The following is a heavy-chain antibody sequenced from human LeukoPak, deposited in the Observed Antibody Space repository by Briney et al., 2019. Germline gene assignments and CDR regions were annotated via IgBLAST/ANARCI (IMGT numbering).Heavy chain of an antibody. CDR1: GGSINSHY. CDR3: ASSGQCTNGLCRDVGYMDV. D-gene: IGHD2-8*01. V-gene: IGHV4-59*11. J-gene: IGHJ6*03. CDR2: ISYSGNT. Sequence: SETLSLICTVSGGSINSHYWSWVRQPPGKGLVWIGYISYSGNTNYNPSLKSRVTISMHTSKNQLSLKLNSVTAADTAVYYCASSGQCTNGLCRDVGYMDVWGKGTTVTVSS.